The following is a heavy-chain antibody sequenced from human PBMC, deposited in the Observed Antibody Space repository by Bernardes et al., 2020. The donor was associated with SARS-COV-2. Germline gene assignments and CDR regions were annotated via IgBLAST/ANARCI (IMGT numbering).Heavy chain of an antibody. CDR1: GYTFISYD. CDR3: ARGEGNYFDP. CDR2: MRPDSGTT. Sequence: ASVKVSCKASGYTFISYDIHWVRQTAGQGLEWMGWMRPDSGTTGYEPRFQGRVTMTRDTSIDTAYMALSRLTSEDTADYYCARGEGNYFDPWGQGTPVIVSS. V-gene: IGHV1-8*01. J-gene: IGHJ4*02.